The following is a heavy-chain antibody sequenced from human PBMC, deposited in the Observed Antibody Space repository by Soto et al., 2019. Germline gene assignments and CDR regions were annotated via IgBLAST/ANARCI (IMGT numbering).Heavy chain of an antibody. D-gene: IGHD6-19*01. Sequence: GGSLRLSCAASGFTFNTNSMSWVRQAPGKGLEWVSAIGGGGVITYYADSVKGRFTVSRDNSKNTLYLQMNSLRAEDTAVYYCAKHLSGSRCSDYWGQGTVVTVSS. CDR2: IGGGGVIT. CDR1: GFTFNTNS. CDR3: AKHLSGSRCSDY. J-gene: IGHJ4*02. V-gene: IGHV3-23*01.